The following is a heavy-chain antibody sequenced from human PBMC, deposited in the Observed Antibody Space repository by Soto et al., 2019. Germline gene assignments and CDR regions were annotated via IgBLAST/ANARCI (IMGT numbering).Heavy chain of an antibody. V-gene: IGHV4-30-4*01. J-gene: IGHJ1*01. Sequence: QVQLQESGPGLVKPSQTLSLTCSVSGGSISSGDYYWSWIRQPPGKGLEWIGYVYHSGTTYYNPSLKSRVTISVDTSRKQFSLRLNSVTAADTPVYHCARARGVGVLKYFPHWGQGTLFTVSS. CDR2: VYHSGTT. CDR3: ARARGVGVLKYFPH. D-gene: IGHD1-26*01. CDR1: GGSISSGDYY.